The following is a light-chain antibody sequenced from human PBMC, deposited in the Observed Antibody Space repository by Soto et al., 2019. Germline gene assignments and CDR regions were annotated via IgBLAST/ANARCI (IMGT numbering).Light chain of an antibody. CDR2: DAS. CDR3: QQRSNCPS. Sequence: EIVLTQSPATLSLSPGERATLSCRASQSVSSYLAWYQQKPGQAPRLLIYDASNSATGIPARFSGSGSGTDFTLTSSSLDPEDFAVYYCQQRSNCPSFGPGTKVDIK. J-gene: IGKJ3*01. V-gene: IGKV3-11*01. CDR1: QSVSSY.